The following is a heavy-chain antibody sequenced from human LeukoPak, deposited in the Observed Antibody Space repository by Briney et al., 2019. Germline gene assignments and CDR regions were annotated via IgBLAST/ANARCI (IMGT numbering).Heavy chain of an antibody. V-gene: IGHV4-34*01. D-gene: IGHD3-22*01. Sequence: SETPSLTCAVYGGSFSGYYWSWIRQPPGKGLEWIGEINHSGSTNYNPSLKSRVTISVDTSKNQFSLKLSSVTAADTAVYYCARGRRRLYYDSSGYFNFDYWGRGTLVTVSS. CDR2: INHSGST. CDR1: GGSFSGYY. CDR3: ARGRRRLYYDSSGYFNFDY. J-gene: IGHJ4*02.